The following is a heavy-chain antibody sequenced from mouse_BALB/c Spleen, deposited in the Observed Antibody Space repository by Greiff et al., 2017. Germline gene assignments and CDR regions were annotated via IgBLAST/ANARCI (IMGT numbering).Heavy chain of an antibody. D-gene: IGHD2-10*02. CDR3: ARRSYGKVDY. CDR1: GFNIKDYY. J-gene: IGHJ2*01. V-gene: IGHV14-1*02. Sequence: EVQLQQSGAELVRPGALVKLSCKASGFNIKDYYMHWVKQRPEQGLEWIGWIDPENGNTIYDPKFQGKASITADTSSNTAYLQLSSLTSEDTAVYYCARRSYGKVDYWGQGTTLTVSS. CDR2: IDPENGNT.